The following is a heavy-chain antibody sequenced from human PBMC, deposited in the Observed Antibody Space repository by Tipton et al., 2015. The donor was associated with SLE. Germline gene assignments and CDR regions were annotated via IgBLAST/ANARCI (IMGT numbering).Heavy chain of an antibody. CDR2: ISDTGSTR. Sequence: SLRLSCAASRFTFSNYDMDWVRQAPGKGLEWVSYISDTGSTRFYADSVKGRFTISRDNAKNSLYLQMNSLRAEDTAVYYCARGLFGYYYYMDVWGKGTTVTVSS. V-gene: IGHV3-48*03. CDR3: ARGLFGYYYYMDV. CDR1: RFTFSNYD. D-gene: IGHD3-16*01. J-gene: IGHJ6*03.